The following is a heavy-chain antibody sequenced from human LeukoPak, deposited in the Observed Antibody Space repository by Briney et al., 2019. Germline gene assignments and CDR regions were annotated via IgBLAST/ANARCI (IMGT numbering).Heavy chain of an antibody. D-gene: IGHD6-19*01. CDR2: IYTSGST. Sequence: SETLSLTCTVSGGSISSYYWSWIRQPAGKGLEWIGRIYTSGSTNYNPSLKSRVTMSVDTSKNQFSLKLSSVTAADTAVYYCPRASLPVAGRFWFDPWGQGTLVTLSS. CDR1: GGSISSYY. CDR3: PRASLPVAGRFWFDP. J-gene: IGHJ5*02. V-gene: IGHV4-4*07.